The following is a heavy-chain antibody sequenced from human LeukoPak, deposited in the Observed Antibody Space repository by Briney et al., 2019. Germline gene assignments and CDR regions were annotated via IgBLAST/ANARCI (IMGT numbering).Heavy chain of an antibody. J-gene: IGHJ4*02. CDR1: GGSISSYY. Sequence: TTSETLSLTCTVSGGSISSYYWSWIRQPPGKGLEWIGYIYYSGSTNYNPSLKSRVTISVDTSKNQFSLKLSSVTAADTAVYYCARAAYSGSYHSDYWGQGTLVTVSS. CDR2: IYYSGST. CDR3: ARAAYSGSYHSDY. V-gene: IGHV4-59*01. D-gene: IGHD1-26*01.